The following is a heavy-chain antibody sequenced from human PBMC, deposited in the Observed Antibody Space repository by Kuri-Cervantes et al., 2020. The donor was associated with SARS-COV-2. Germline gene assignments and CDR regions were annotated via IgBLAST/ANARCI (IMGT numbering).Heavy chain of an antibody. CDR2: IYYSGST. CDR1: GGSISSYY. V-gene: IGHV4-59*12. D-gene: IGHD5-12*01. CDR3: ARASGYDVFDY. J-gene: IGHJ4*02. Sequence: ESLKISCTVSGGSISSYYWSWIRQPPGKGLEWIGYIYYSGSTNYNPSLKSRVTMSVDTSKNQFPLKLSSVTAADTAVYYCARASGYDVFDYWGQGTLVTVSS.